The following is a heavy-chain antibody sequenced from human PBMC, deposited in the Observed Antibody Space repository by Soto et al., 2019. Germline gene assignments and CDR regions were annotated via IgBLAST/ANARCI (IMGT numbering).Heavy chain of an antibody. Sequence: ASVKVSCKASGYTFATYYMHWVRQAPGQGLEWMGIINPSGGSTSYAQKFQGRVTMTRDTSTSTVYMELSSLRSEDTAVYYCARDPPLGELSLGPDGPPKYXFDYWG. V-gene: IGHV1-46*01. J-gene: IGHJ4*01. CDR3: ARDPPLGELSLGPDGPPKYXFDY. CDR2: INPSGGST. D-gene: IGHD3-16*02. CDR1: GYTFATYY.